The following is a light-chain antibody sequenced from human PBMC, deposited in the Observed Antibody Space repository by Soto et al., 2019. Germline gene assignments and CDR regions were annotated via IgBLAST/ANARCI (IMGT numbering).Light chain of an antibody. J-gene: IGLJ3*02. Sequence: QSALTQPPSASGSPGQSVTISCTGTSSDIGGFNYVSWYQHHPGKAPKLMISEVSKRPSGVPDRFSGSKSGNTASLTVSGLQAEDEADYYCSSYGGSNNVLFGGGTQLTVL. CDR1: SSDIGGFNY. CDR3: SSYGGSNNVL. CDR2: EVS. V-gene: IGLV2-8*01.